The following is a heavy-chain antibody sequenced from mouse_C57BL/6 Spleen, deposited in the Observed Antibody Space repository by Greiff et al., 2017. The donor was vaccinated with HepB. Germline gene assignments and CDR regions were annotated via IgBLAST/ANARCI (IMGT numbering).Heavy chain of an antibody. CDR2: IYPGDGDT. CDR1: GYAFSSSW. J-gene: IGHJ2*01. CDR3: ASTVVATGFDY. V-gene: IGHV1-82*01. D-gene: IGHD1-1*01. Sequence: VKLMESGPELVKPGASVKISCKASGYAFSSSWMNWVKQRPGKGLEWIGRIYPGDGDTNYNGKFKGKATLTADKSSSTAYMQLSSLTSEDSAVYFCASTVVATGFDYWGKGTTLTVSS.